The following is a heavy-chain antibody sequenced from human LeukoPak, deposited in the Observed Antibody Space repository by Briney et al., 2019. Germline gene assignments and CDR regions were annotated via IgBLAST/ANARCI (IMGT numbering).Heavy chain of an antibody. CDR3: AREYGDFDY. CDR1: GGSITNYY. J-gene: IGHJ4*02. Sequence: SETLSLTCIVSGGSITNYYWSWIRQPAGKGLQWIGRISSRGDTNYNPSLKSRVIMSVDTSKNQFSLKLHSLTAADTAVYYCAREYGDFDYWGRGTLVTVSS. CDR2: ISSRGDT. D-gene: IGHD4-17*01. V-gene: IGHV4-4*07.